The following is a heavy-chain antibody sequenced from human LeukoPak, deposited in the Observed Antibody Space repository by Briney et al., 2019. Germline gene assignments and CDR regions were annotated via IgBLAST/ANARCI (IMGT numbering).Heavy chain of an antibody. CDR2: ISAYNGDT. Sequence: ASVKVSCKASGYTFTNYGISWVRQAPGQGLEWMGWISAYNGDTNYAQKLQDRVTMTTDTSTNTAYMELRSLRSDDTAVYYCARDLCTSTSCYGNAFNIWGQGTMVTVSS. CDR1: GYTFTNYG. CDR3: ARDLCTSTSCYGNAFNI. D-gene: IGHD2-2*01. J-gene: IGHJ3*02. V-gene: IGHV1-18*01.